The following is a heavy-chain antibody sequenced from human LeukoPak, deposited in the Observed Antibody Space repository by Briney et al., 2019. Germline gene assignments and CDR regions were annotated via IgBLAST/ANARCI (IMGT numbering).Heavy chain of an antibody. CDR3: ARGLERSCSGGSCYSVHY. D-gene: IGHD2-15*01. J-gene: IGHJ4*02. Sequence: SETLSLTCAVYGGSFSGYYWSWIRQPPGKGLEWIGEINHSGSTNYNPPLKSRVTISVDTSKNQFSLKLSSVTAADTAVYYCARGLERSCSGGSCYSVHYWGQGTLVTVSS. V-gene: IGHV4-34*01. CDR1: GGSFSGYY. CDR2: INHSGST.